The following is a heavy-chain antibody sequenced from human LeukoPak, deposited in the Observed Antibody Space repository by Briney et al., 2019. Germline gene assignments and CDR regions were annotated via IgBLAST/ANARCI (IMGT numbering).Heavy chain of an antibody. CDR2: IYSGGST. V-gene: IGHV3-66*02. J-gene: IGHJ4*02. Sequence: GGSLRLSCAASGFTVSSNYMSWVRQAPGKGLEWVSVIYSGGSTYYADSVKGRFTISRDNPKNTLYLQMNSLRAEDTALYYCARVYDFWSGYSVDYWGQGTLVTVSS. CDR1: GFTVSSNY. D-gene: IGHD3-3*01. CDR3: ARVYDFWSGYSVDY.